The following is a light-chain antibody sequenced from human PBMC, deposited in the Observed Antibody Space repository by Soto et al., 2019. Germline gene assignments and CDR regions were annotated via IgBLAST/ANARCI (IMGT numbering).Light chain of an antibody. CDR2: EVN. CDR3: SSYTSSSTSV. CDR1: SSDIGGYNY. V-gene: IGLV2-14*01. J-gene: IGLJ1*01. Sequence: QSALTQPASVSGSPGQSITHSCTGTSSDIGGYNYVSWYQQHPGEAPKLMIFEVNNRPSGVSHRFSGSKSGNTASLTISGLQAEDEADYYCSSYTSSSTSVFGGGTKLTVL.